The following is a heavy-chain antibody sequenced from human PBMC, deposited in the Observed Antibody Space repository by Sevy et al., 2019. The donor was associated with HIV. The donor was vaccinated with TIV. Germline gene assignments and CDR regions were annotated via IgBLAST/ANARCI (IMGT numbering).Heavy chain of an antibody. V-gene: IGHV3-23*01. Sequence: GGSLRLSCAASGFTFDSYAMTWVRQAPGKGLQGVSGISGSGGTTYYADSVKGRFTISRDNSKNTLYLQMNSLRAEDTAIYYCAKVKWGVGATGGDFDYWGQGTLVTVSS. CDR2: ISGSGGTT. CDR1: GFTFDSYA. J-gene: IGHJ4*02. CDR3: AKVKWGVGATGGDFDY. D-gene: IGHD1-26*01.